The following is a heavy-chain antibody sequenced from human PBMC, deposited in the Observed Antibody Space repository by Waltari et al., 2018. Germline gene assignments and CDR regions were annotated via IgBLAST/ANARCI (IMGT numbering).Heavy chain of an antibody. D-gene: IGHD2-15*01. CDR3: ARDGGFDF. CDR1: GYIFIDHY. V-gene: IGHV1-2*02. CDR2: MKPNSGGT. Sequence: QVQLVQSGTEVKKPGASVRVSFKASGYIFIDHYMHWVRQATGQGLDWMGWMKPNSGGTNYAQKFQGRVAMTRDTSTSTAYMELTRMTSDDTAIYYCARDGGFDFWGQGSLVTVSS. J-gene: IGHJ4*02.